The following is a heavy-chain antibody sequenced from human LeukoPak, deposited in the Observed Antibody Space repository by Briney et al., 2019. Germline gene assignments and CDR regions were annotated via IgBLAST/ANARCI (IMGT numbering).Heavy chain of an antibody. V-gene: IGHV3-13*01. CDR1: GFTSSSYA. CDR2: IVTAGDT. Sequence: RGPLRPSCAASGFTSSSYAMHWVRQATGRGLEWVSDIVTAGDTYYPGSVKGGFTIARENAKNSLYIQMNSLRAGDTAVYYCARGHYYDSSGYYYGAFDIWGQGTMVTVSS. D-gene: IGHD3-22*01. CDR3: ARGHYYDSSGYYYGAFDI. J-gene: IGHJ3*02.